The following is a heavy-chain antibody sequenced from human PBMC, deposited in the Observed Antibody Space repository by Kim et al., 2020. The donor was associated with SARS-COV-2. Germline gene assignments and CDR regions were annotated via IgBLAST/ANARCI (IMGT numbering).Heavy chain of an antibody. CDR2: T. CDR3: ARGGKSSGWFG. Sequence: TKYSQKSQGRVTITRDTSASTAYMELSSLRSEDTAVYYCARGGKSSGWFGWGQGTLVTVSS. V-gene: IGHV1-3*01. J-gene: IGHJ4*02. D-gene: IGHD6-19*01.